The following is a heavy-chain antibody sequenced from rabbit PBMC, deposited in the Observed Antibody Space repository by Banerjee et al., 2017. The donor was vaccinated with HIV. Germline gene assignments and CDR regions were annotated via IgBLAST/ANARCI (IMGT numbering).Heavy chain of an antibody. D-gene: IGHD1-1*01. V-gene: IGHV1S43*01. J-gene: IGHJ4*01. Sequence: QQQLEESGGGLVKPGGTLTLTCTVSGIDFSSYYYMCWVRQAPGKGLELIACIYTSSGSTWYANWAKGRFTISKTSSTTVTLQVTSLTAADTATYFCARGSSDYHYFNLWGPGTLVTVS. CDR3: ARGSSDYHYFNL. CDR2: IYTSSGST. CDR1: GIDFSSYYY.